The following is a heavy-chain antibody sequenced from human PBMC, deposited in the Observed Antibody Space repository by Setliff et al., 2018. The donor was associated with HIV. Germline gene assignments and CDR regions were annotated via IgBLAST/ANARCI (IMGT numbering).Heavy chain of an antibody. CDR3: VRDQLRVPERWDFDF. D-gene: IGHD1-26*01. J-gene: IGHJ4*02. Sequence: PGGSLRLSCTVSGFVFRDHSLHWVRHAPGGGLEWLSYISGTGTTVSYADSVRGRFIISRDSVRNELYLQMKRLRVEDTALYYCVRDQLRVPERWDFDFWGQGTLVTVSS. V-gene: IGHV3-48*01. CDR2: ISGTGTTV. CDR1: GFVFRDHS.